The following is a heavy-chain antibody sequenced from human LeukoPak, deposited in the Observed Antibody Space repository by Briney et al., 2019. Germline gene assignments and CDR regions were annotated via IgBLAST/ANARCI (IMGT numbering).Heavy chain of an antibody. CDR1: GYTFTSYG. Sequence: ASVKVSCKASGYTFTSYGISWVRQAPGQGLEWMGWISAYNGNTNYAQKLQDRVTMTTDTSTSTAYMELRSLRSDDTAVYYCAREVGSYYDSSGSAWFDPWGQGTLVTVSS. D-gene: IGHD3-22*01. CDR2: ISAYNGNT. V-gene: IGHV1-18*01. CDR3: AREVGSYYDSSGSAWFDP. J-gene: IGHJ5*02.